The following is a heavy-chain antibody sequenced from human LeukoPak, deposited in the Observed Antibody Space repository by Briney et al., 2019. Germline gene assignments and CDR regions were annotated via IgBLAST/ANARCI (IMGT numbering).Heavy chain of an antibody. V-gene: IGHV1-24*01. CDR2: FDPEDGET. D-gene: IGHD6-13*01. CDR3: ATPLAAAGIYYFDY. CDR1: GYTLTKLS. J-gene: IGHJ4*02. Sequence: ASVKVSCKVSGYTLTKLSMHWVRQAPGKGLEWMGGFDPEDGETIYAQKFQGRVTMTEDTSTDTAYMELSSLRSEDTAVYYCATPLAAAGIYYFDYWGQGTLVTVSS.